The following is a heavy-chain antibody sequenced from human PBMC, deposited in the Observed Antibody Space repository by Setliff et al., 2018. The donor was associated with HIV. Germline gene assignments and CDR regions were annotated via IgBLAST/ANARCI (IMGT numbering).Heavy chain of an antibody. D-gene: IGHD3-22*01. CDR1: GFSFSNYE. CDR2: VNPIGLTI. V-gene: IGHV3-48*03. J-gene: IGHJ4*02. Sequence: GGSLRLSCTASGFSFSNYEMNWVRQAPGQGLEWVSYVNPIGLTIKYADSVKARFTISRDNTENSLFLQMNSLRPEDTAVYYCARLNSSGYYVFDYWSQGTLVTSPQ. CDR3: ARLNSSGYYVFDY.